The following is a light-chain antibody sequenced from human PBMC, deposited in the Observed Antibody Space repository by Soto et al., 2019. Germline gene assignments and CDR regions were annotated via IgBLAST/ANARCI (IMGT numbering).Light chain of an antibody. Sequence: QAVVTQPPSVSAAPGQKVTISCSGSSSNIGNNYVSWYQQLPGTAPKLLIYENNKRPSGIPDRFSGSKSGTSATLGITGLQTGDEADYYCGTWDSSLSAGGVVGGGTKLTVL. CDR2: ENN. CDR1: SSNIGNNY. V-gene: IGLV1-51*02. J-gene: IGLJ3*02. CDR3: GTWDSSLSAGGV.